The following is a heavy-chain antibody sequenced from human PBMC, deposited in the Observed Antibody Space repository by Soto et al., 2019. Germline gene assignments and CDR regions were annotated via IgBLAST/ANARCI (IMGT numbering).Heavy chain of an antibody. CDR2: INPNSGGT. D-gene: IGHD7-27*01. J-gene: IGHJ6*02. Sequence: VKVSCKASGYTFSGYYMHWLRLAHGKGLEWMGWINPNSGGTNYAQKFQGWVTMTRDTSISTAYMELSRLRSDDTAVYYCARAGPLDYYYYYGMDVWGQGTTVTVSS. V-gene: IGHV1-2*04. CDR1: GYTFSGYY. CDR3: ARAGPLDYYYYYGMDV.